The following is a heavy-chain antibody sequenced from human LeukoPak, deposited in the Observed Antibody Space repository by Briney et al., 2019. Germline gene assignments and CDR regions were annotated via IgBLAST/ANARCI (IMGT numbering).Heavy chain of an antibody. CDR2: IGHFAGDI. V-gene: IGHV3-21*01. CDR1: GFSFKSAS. CDR3: ARDPYTGSMFDY. D-gene: IGHD1-1*01. J-gene: IGHJ4*01. Sequence: PGRSLRLSCVASGFSFKSASMSWVRQAPGKGPEWVAFIGHFAGDIFYADSVKGRFNISRDDAKDSVYLQMNSLRVDDTAVYFCARDPYTGSMFDYWGHGTLVTVSS.